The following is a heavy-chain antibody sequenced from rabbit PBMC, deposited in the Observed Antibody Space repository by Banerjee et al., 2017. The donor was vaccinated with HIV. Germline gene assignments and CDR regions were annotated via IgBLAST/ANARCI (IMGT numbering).Heavy chain of an antibody. CDR2: IDPVFGST. J-gene: IGHJ4*01. Sequence: QQQLVESGGDLVKPGASLTLTCTASGFSLSSYAMSWVRQAPGEGLEWIGYIDPVFGSTYYASWVNGRFTISSHNAQNTLYLQLNSLTAADTATYFCARHADYTAYAYYFNLWGPGTLVTVS. CDR1: GFSLSSYA. CDR3: ARHADYTAYAYYFNL. V-gene: IGHV1S47*01. D-gene: IGHD6-1*01.